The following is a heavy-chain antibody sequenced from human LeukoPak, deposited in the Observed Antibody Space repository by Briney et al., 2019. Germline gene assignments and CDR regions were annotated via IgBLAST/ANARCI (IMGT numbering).Heavy chain of an antibody. J-gene: IGHJ3*02. CDR2: IRSKAYGGTT. D-gene: IGHD1-26*01. Sequence: GGSLRLSCTASGFTCGDYAMSWVRQAPGKVLEWVGFIRSKAYGGTTEYAASVKGRFTISRDDSKSIAYLQMNSLKTEDTAVYYCSAVSGSYLPPAFDIWGQGTMVTVSS. V-gene: IGHV3-49*04. CDR1: GFTCGDYA. CDR3: SAVSGSYLPPAFDI.